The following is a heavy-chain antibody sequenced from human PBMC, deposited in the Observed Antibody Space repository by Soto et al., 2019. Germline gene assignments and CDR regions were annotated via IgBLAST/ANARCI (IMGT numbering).Heavy chain of an antibody. CDR2: IDSDGSRI. V-gene: IGHV3-74*01. CDR3: VRTSLVVAVATREDF. J-gene: IGHJ4*02. D-gene: IGHD2-15*01. Sequence: EVQLVESGGGLVQPGESLRLSCAASGFTFSNYWMHWVRQAPGKGLVWVSRIDSDGSRITYADFVKGRFTISRDNAKNTVYLHMNSLTAEDTAVYYCVRTSLVVAVATREDFWGQGTLVIVSS. CDR1: GFTFSNYW.